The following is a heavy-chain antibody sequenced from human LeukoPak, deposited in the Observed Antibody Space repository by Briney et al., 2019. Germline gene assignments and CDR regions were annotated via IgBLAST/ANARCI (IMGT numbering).Heavy chain of an antibody. D-gene: IGHD3-22*01. CDR2: IYPGDSDI. J-gene: IGHJ4*02. Sequence: GESLKISFKGSGYRFTNYWIAWVRQTPGKGLELMGSIYPGDSDIRYSPSFQGQVTISADKSFTTAYLQWRSLKASDTAMYYCTRQGVYFSDSSAFYYWGQGTRVTVSS. CDR1: GYRFTNYW. CDR3: TRQGVYFSDSSAFYY. V-gene: IGHV5-51*01.